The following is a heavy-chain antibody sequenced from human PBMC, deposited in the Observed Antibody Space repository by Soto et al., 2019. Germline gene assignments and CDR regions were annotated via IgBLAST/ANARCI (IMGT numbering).Heavy chain of an antibody. D-gene: IGHD1-7*01. CDR1: GFTVSAYY. CDR2: IYGGGST. V-gene: IGHV3-53*01. Sequence: EVQLVESGGGLIQPGGSLRLSCAASGFTVSAYYMNWVRQPPGKGLEWVSVIYGGGSTHYADSVKGRFTISRDNSKNTLYLQMNSLSAEDTAVYYCASYGGAWELITWGQGTLVTVSS. J-gene: IGHJ5*02. CDR3: ASYGGAWELIT.